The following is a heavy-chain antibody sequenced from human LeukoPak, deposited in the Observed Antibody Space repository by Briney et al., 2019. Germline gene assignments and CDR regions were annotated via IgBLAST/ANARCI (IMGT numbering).Heavy chain of an antibody. D-gene: IGHD5-12*01. Sequence: SETLSLTCAVYGGSFSGYYWSWIRQPPGKGLEWIGEINHSGSTNYNPSLESRVTISVDTSKNQFSLKLSSVTAADTAVYYCAREQDSGDEDWGQGTLVTVSS. J-gene: IGHJ4*02. CDR1: GGSFSGYY. CDR2: INHSGST. CDR3: AREQDSGDED. V-gene: IGHV4-34*01.